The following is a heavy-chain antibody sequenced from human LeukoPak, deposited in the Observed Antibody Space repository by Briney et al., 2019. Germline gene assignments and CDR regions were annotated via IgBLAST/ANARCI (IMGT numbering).Heavy chain of an antibody. Sequence: PGGCLRLSCVASGYSLGKFWQSWVREAPGKGLEWVANIKLDGSEKNYVDSVKGRFTISRDNTKNSLYLQMNSLRAEDTAVFYCARDQYDTWSRRGNFDSWGQGTLVIVSS. CDR2: IKLDGSEK. J-gene: IGHJ4*02. CDR1: GYSLGKFW. V-gene: IGHV3-7*03. CDR3: ARDQYDTWSRRGNFDS. D-gene: IGHD3/OR15-3a*01.